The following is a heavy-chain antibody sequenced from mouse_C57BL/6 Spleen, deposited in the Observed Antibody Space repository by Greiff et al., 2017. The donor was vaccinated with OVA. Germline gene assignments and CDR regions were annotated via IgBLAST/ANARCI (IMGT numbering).Heavy chain of an antibody. V-gene: IGHV1-26*01. J-gene: IGHJ2*01. CDR3: ARSGAGTDPFDY. Sequence: EVQLQQSGPELVKPGASVKISCKASGYTFTDYYMNWVKRSHGKSLEWIGDINPNNGGTSYNQKFKGKATLTVDKSSSTAYMELRSLTSEDSAVYYCARSGAGTDPFDYWGQGTTLTVSS. D-gene: IGHD4-1*01. CDR1: GYTFTDYY. CDR2: INPNNGGT.